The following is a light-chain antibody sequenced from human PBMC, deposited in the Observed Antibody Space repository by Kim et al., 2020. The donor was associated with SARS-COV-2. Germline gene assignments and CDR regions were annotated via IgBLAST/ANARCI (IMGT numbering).Light chain of an antibody. CDR3: SSYTSSNTWV. CDR2: DVS. J-gene: IGLJ3*02. V-gene: IGLV2-14*03. Sequence: LTQPASVSGSPGRSITISCTGTSSDVGYYDYVSWYQHHPGKAPKLMIYDVSRRPSGVSNRFSGSKSGNTASLTISGLQGEDEANYYCSSYTSSNTWVFAGGTQLTVL. CDR1: SSDVGYYDY.